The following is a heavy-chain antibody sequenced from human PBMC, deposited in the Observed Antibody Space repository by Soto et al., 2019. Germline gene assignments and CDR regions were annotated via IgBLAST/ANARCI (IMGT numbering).Heavy chain of an antibody. J-gene: IGHJ6*02. CDR2: IESGGST. CDR3: AKDLGPLRLLNYYFYGLDV. V-gene: IGHV3-53*01. D-gene: IGHD2-15*01. CDR1: GFTVSSTY. Sequence: GGSLRLSCNASGFTVSSTYMSWVRQAPGMELEWVAVIESGGSTHYADSVKGRFTISRDIPKNMIYLQLHTLRAKDTAVYYCAKDLGPLRLLNYYFYGLDVWGQGTTVTVSS.